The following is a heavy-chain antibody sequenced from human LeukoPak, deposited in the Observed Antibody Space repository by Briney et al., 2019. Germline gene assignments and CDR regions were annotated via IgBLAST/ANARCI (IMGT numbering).Heavy chain of an antibody. CDR3: AKALYYYDSSGYYGY. V-gene: IGHV3-9*01. CDR1: GFTFDDYA. CDR2: ISWNSGSI. Sequence: GRSLRLSCAASGFTFDDYAMHWVRQAPGKGLEWVSGISWNSGSIGYADSVKGRFTISRDNAKNSLYLQMNSLRVEDTALYYCAKALYYYDSSGYYGYWGQGTLVTVSS. J-gene: IGHJ4*02. D-gene: IGHD3-22*01.